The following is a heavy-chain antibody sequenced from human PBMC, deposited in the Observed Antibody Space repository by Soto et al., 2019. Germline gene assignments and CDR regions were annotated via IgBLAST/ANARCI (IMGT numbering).Heavy chain of an antibody. Sequence: ASVKVSCKASGGTFSSYAVSWVRQAPGQGLEWMGGVIPIFGTANYAQKFQGRVTITADESTSTAYMELSSLRSEDTAVYYCARDLRYCSGGSCGAFDIWGQGTMVTVSS. D-gene: IGHD2-15*01. CDR2: VIPIFGTA. CDR3: ARDLRYCSGGSCGAFDI. CDR1: GGTFSSYA. J-gene: IGHJ3*02. V-gene: IGHV1-69*13.